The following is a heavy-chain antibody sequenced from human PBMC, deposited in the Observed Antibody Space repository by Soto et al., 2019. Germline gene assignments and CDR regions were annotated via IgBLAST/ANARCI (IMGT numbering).Heavy chain of an antibody. CDR3: ASTIVLVPAAIA. V-gene: IGHV4-39*01. D-gene: IGHD2-2*01. CDR1: GGSISSSSYY. J-gene: IGHJ5*02. Sequence: QLQLQESGPGLVKPSETLSLTCTVSGGSISSSSYYWGWIRQPPGKGLEWIGSIYYSGSTYYNPSLKSRVNISVDTSKNQFSLKLSSVTAADTAVYCCASTIVLVPAAIAWGQGTLVTVSS. CDR2: IYYSGST.